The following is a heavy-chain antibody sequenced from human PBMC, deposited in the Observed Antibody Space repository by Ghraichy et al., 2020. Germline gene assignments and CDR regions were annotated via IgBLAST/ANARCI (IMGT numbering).Heavy chain of an antibody. D-gene: IGHD6-13*01. CDR1: GYSFTTYW. CDR3: ARQSRRAAAGDFYYYYMDV. Sequence: GESLNISCKGSGYSFTTYWIAWVRQMPGKGLEWMGIIYPGDSETTYSPSFQGQVTISADKSITTAYLQWSSLKASDTAMYYCARQSRRAAAGDFYYYYMDVWGKGTTVTVSS. V-gene: IGHV5-51*01. J-gene: IGHJ6*03. CDR2: IYPGDSET.